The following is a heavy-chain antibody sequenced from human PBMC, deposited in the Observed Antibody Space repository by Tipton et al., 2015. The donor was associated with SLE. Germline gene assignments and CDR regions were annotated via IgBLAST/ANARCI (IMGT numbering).Heavy chain of an antibody. CDR1: GFTFSDYY. CDR3: ARDWALGRRCSVSSCYGGDY. D-gene: IGHD3-22*01. Sequence: LRLSCAASGFTFSDYYMSWIRQSPGKGLEWVSYISSSGSTIKYADSVKGRVTISRDNVDNSLYLQMNNLRAEDTAVYYCARDWALGRRCSVSSCYGGDYWGQGVLVIVSS. J-gene: IGHJ4*02. CDR2: ISSSGSTI. V-gene: IGHV3-11*04.